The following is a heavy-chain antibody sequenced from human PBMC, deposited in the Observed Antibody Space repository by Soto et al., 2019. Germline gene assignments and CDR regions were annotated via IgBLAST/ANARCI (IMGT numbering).Heavy chain of an antibody. V-gene: IGHV1-69*12. J-gene: IGHJ5*02. CDR3: ARDSNYYGSGSYWCDP. CDR1: GGTFSSYA. D-gene: IGHD3-10*01. CDR2: IIPIFGTA. Sequence: QVQLVQSGAEVKKPGSSVKVSCTASGGTFSSYAISWVRQAPGQGLEWMGGIIPIFGTANYAQKFQGRVTITADDSTSTAYMELSSLRSEDTAVYYGARDSNYYGSGSYWCDPWGRGTPVTVSS.